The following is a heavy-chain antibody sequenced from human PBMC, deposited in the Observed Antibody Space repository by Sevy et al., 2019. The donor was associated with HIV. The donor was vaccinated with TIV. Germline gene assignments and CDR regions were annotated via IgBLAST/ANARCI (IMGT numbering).Heavy chain of an antibody. D-gene: IGHD1-26*01. Sequence: ASVKVSCKASGYTFTSYGISWVRQAPGQGLEWMGWISAYNGNTNYAQKLQGRVTMTTDTSTSTAYMELRSLRSDDTAWYYRAGDYVRWELLGSRPPNWCDPWGQGTLVTVSS. CDR3: AGDYVRWELLGSRPPNWCDP. V-gene: IGHV1-18*01. CDR2: ISAYNGNT. J-gene: IGHJ5*02. CDR1: GYTFTSYG.